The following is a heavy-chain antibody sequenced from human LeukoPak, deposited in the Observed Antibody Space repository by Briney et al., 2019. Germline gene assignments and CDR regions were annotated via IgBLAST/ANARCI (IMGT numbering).Heavy chain of an antibody. CDR3: ARGRGYSSGNKRLDY. J-gene: IGHJ4*02. V-gene: IGHV4-34*01. D-gene: IGHD6-19*01. Sequence: SETLSLTCAVYGGSFSGYYWSWIRQPPGKGLEWIGEINHSGSTNYNPSLKSRVTISVDTSKNQFSLKLSSVTAADTAVYYCARGRGYSSGNKRLDYWGQGTLVTVPS. CDR2: INHSGST. CDR1: GGSFSGYY.